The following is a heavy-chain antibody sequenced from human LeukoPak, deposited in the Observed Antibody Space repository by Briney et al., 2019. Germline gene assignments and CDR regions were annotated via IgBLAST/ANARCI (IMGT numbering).Heavy chain of an antibody. CDR3: ARGDSSGYYYGTYDAFDI. D-gene: IGHD3-22*01. CDR1: GGSISSYY. V-gene: IGHV4-59*01. Sequence: SETLSLICTVSGGSISSYYWSWIRQPPGKGLEWIGYIYYSGSTNYNPSLKSRVTISVDTSKNQFSLKLSSVTAADTAVYYCARGDSSGYYYGTYDAFDIWGQGTMVTVSS. J-gene: IGHJ3*02. CDR2: IYYSGST.